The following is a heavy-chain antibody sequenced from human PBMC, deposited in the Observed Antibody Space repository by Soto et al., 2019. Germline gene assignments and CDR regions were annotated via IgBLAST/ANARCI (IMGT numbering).Heavy chain of an antibody. J-gene: IGHJ4*02. V-gene: IGHV4-59*01. Sequence: QVQLQESGPGLVKPSETLSLTCTVSGGSISSYYWSWIRQPPGKGLEWIGYIYYSGSTNYNPSLKSRVTISVDTSKTQFSLKLSSVTAADTAVYYCSRYKPNSSGWYYFDYWGQGTLVTVSS. CDR1: GGSISSYY. CDR2: IYYSGST. CDR3: SRYKPNSSGWYYFDY. D-gene: IGHD6-19*01.